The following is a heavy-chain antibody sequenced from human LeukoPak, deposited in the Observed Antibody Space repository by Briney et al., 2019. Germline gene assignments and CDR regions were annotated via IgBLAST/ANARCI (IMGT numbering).Heavy chain of an antibody. V-gene: IGHV3-74*01. D-gene: IGHD3-16*01. CDR3: ARGASLAYYVDV. Sequence: PGGSLRLSCVASGFTFSSYWMHWVRQAPGKGLVWVSRINSNGVTTTYADSVNGRFTISRDNAKNMVYLQMNSLRAEDTAVYYCARGASLAYYVDVWGKGTTVTVSS. CDR2: INSNGVTT. J-gene: IGHJ6*04. CDR1: GFTFSSYW.